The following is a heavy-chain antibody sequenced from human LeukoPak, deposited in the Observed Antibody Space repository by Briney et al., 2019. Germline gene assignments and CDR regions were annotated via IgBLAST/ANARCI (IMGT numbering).Heavy chain of an antibody. D-gene: IGHD3-22*01. V-gene: IGHV3-30-3*01. CDR3: ARDKGADYYASSPLNWLDP. CDR1: GFTFSSYA. Sequence: PGGPLRLSCAASGFTFSSYAMHWVRQAPGKGLDWLAVILYDGINKYYADSVKGRFTFSRDSSKDTLYLQMDGLRAEDTAVYYCARDKGADYYASSPLNWLDPWGQGTLVTVSS. J-gene: IGHJ5*02. CDR2: ILYDGINK.